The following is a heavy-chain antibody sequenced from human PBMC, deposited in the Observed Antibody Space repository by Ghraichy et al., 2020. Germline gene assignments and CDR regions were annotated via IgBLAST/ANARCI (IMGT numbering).Heavy chain of an antibody. CDR2: INPNSGGT. Sequence: ASVKVSCKASGYTFTGYYMHWVRQAPGQGLEWMGWINPNSGGTNYAQKFQGRVTMTRDTSISTAYMELSRPRSDDTAVYYCARGRGWYESPNDAFDIWGQGTMVTVSS. CDR1: GYTFTGYY. J-gene: IGHJ3*02. V-gene: IGHV1-2*02. D-gene: IGHD6-19*01. CDR3: ARGRGWYESPNDAFDI.